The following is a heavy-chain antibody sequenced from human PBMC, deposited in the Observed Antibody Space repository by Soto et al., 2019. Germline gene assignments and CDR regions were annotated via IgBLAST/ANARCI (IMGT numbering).Heavy chain of an antibody. J-gene: IGHJ1*01. Sequence: SVKVSCKASGGTFSSYAISWVRQAPGQGLEWMGGITPIFGTANYAQKFQGRVTITADKSTSTAYMELSSLRSEDTAVYYCARDSENYYDSSGYAEYFQHWGQGTLVTVSS. D-gene: IGHD3-22*01. CDR3: ARDSENYYDSSGYAEYFQH. CDR2: ITPIFGTA. V-gene: IGHV1-69*06. CDR1: GGTFSSYA.